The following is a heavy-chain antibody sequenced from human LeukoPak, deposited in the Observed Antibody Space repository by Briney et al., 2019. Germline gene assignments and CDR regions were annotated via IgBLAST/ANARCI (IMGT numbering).Heavy chain of an antibody. CDR1: GFTFNSYG. CDR3: AKHPSGGSGYYDY. Sequence: GRSLRLSCAASGFTFNSYGMHWVRQAPGKGLEWVAVISYDGSNKYYADSVKGRFTISRDNSKNTLYLQMNSLRAEDTAVYYCAKHPSGGSGYYDYWGQGTLVTVSS. D-gene: IGHD3-22*01. V-gene: IGHV3-30*18. J-gene: IGHJ4*02. CDR2: ISYDGSNK.